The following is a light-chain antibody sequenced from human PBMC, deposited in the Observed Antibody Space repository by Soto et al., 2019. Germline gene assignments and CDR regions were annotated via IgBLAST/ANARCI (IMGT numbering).Light chain of an antibody. Sequence: ENVLTQSPGSLSLSPGERATLSCRASQSVSSNLAWYQQKPGQAPRLLFYGASTRATGIPARFSGSGSGTEFTLTISSLQSEDFAVYSCQQYNNWPWTFGQGTKVDIK. J-gene: IGKJ1*01. V-gene: IGKV3-15*01. CDR3: QQYNNWPWT. CDR1: QSVSSN. CDR2: GAS.